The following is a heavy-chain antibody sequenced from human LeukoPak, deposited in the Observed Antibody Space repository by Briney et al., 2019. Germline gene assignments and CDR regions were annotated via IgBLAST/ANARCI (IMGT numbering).Heavy chain of an antibody. CDR1: GGSISTYC. J-gene: IGHJ3*02. CDR2: ICTSGST. V-gene: IGHV4-4*07. CDR3: ARDQYYYDSSGSNAFDI. D-gene: IGHD3-22*01. Sequence: SETLSLTCTVSGGSISTYCWSWIRQPAGKGLEWIGHICTSGSTNYNPSLKSRVTMSVDTSNNEFSLKLNSVTAADTAVYYCARDQYYYDSSGSNAFDIWGQGTMVTVSS.